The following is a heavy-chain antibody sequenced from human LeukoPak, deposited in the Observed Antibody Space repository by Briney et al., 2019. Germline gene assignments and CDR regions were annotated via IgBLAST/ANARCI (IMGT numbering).Heavy chain of an antibody. D-gene: IGHD6-19*01. Sequence: SVKVSCKASGGTFSSYAISWVRQAPGQGLEWMGGIIPIFGTANYAQKFQGRVTITADESTSTAYMELSSLRSEDTAVYYCARDLTGSSGWYSNWGQGTLVTVSS. CDR2: IIPIFGTA. V-gene: IGHV1-69*01. J-gene: IGHJ4*02. CDR3: ARDLTGSSGWYSN. CDR1: GGTFSSYA.